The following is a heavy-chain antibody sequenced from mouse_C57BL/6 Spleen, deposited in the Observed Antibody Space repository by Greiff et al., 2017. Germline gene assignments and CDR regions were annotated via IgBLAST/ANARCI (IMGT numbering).Heavy chain of an antibody. Sequence: VQLVESGAELVRPGASVTLSCKASGYTFTDYEMHWVKQTPVHGLEWIGAIDPETGGTAYNQKFKGKAILTADKSSSTAYMELRSLTSEDAAVYYCTTHGGYYYAMDDWGQGTSVTVSS. CDR3: TTHGGYYYAMDD. CDR2: IDPETGGT. J-gene: IGHJ4*01. V-gene: IGHV1-15*01. CDR1: GYTFTDYE.